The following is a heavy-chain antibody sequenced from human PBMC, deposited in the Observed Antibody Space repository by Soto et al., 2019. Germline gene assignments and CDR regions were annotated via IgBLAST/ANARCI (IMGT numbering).Heavy chain of an antibody. Sequence: QVHLVESGGGVVQPGRSLRLSCAASGFTFSIYAMHWVRQGPGKGLEWVAMISYDGRNKQYADSVKGRFTISRDNSKNTVFLEMNSLRAEDTAVYYCARAGSPWEQLFPLDYWGQGNLVTVSS. J-gene: IGHJ4*02. CDR2: ISYDGRNK. CDR1: GFTFSIYA. CDR3: ARAGSPWEQLFPLDY. D-gene: IGHD1-26*01. V-gene: IGHV3-30*04.